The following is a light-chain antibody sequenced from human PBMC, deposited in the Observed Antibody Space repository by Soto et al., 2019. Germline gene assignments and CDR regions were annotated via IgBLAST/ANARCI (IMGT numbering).Light chain of an antibody. CDR3: QQYGTSPST. Sequence: IVLTQSPGTLSLSPGDRATLSCRASQSVSSSYLAWYQQKPGQAPRLLIYGTSSRATGIPDRFSGSGSGTDFTLTINRLEPEDFAVYYCQQYGTSPSTFGQGTKVEIE. CDR1: QSVSSSY. CDR2: GTS. V-gene: IGKV3-20*01. J-gene: IGKJ2*01.